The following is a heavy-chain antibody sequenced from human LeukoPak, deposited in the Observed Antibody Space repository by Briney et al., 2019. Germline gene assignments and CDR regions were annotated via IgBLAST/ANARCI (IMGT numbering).Heavy chain of an antibody. CDR1: GFTFSSYW. V-gene: IGHV3-7*01. J-gene: IGHJ6*02. CDR3: AREILGYDFWSGYSYYYYGMDV. Sequence: GGSLRLSCAASGFTFSSYWMSWVRQAPGKGLEWVANIKQDGSEKYYVDSVEGRFTISRDNAKNSLYLQMNSLRAEDTAVYYCAREILGYDFWSGYSYYYYGMDVWGQGTTVTVSS. CDR2: IKQDGSEK. D-gene: IGHD3-3*01.